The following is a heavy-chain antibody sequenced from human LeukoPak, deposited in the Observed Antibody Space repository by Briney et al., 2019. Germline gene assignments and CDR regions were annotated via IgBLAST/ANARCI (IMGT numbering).Heavy chain of an antibody. J-gene: IGHJ5*02. Sequence: PLETLSLTCTASGGSINIGDYYWGWIRQPPGKGLEWIGEIYHSGSTNYNPSLKSRVTISVDKSKNQFSLKLSSVTAADTAVYYCARQGSRGVIIGGWFDPWGQGTLVTVSS. CDR2: IYHSGST. D-gene: IGHD3-10*01. V-gene: IGHV4-39*07. CDR3: ARQGSRGVIIGGWFDP. CDR1: GGSINIGDYY.